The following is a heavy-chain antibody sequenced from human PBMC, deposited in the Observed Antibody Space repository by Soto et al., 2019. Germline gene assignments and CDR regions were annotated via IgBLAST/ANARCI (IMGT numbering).Heavy chain of an antibody. CDR2: IHHSGST. J-gene: IGHJ4*02. CDR3: ARGHSTSGYDS. Sequence: SETLSLTCSVYGASFSGYYWSWIRQSPGKGLEWIGEIHHSGSTHYNPSLKSRLTFSIDESQSQFYMMLTSVTAADTALYFCARGHSTSGYDSWGQGSLVTVS. CDR1: GASFSGYY. D-gene: IGHD6-6*01. V-gene: IGHV4-34*01.